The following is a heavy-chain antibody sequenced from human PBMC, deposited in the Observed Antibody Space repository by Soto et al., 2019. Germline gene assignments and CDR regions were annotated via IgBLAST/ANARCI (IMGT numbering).Heavy chain of an antibody. J-gene: IGHJ4*02. CDR1: GGSISSYY. Sequence: SETLSLTCTVSGGSISSYYWSWIRQPPGKGLEWIGYIYYSGSTNYNPSLKSRVTISVDTSKNQFSLKLSSVTAADTAVYYCAREGLVRGAEFDYWGQGTLVTVSS. D-gene: IGHD3-10*01. CDR2: IYYSGST. V-gene: IGHV4-59*01. CDR3: AREGLVRGAEFDY.